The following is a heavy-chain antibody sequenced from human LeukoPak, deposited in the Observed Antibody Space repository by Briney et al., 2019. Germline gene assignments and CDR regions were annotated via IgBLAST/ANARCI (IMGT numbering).Heavy chain of an antibody. V-gene: IGHV1-18*01. CDR2: ISAYNGNT. CDR3: ARVYYGGDGYSPFDY. J-gene: IGHJ4*02. CDR1: GYTFTSYG. Sequence: ASVKVSCKASGYTFTSYGISWVRQAPGQGLEWMGWISAYNGNTNYAQKLQGRVTMTTDTSTSTAYMELRSLRSDDTAVYYCARVYYGGDGYSPFDYWAQGTLVTVSS. D-gene: IGHD2-21*02.